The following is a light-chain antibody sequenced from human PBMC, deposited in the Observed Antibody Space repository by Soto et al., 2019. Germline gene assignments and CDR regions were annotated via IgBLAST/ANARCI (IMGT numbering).Light chain of an antibody. CDR1: QSVSSN. Sequence: EIVMTQSPATLSVSPGERATLSCRASQSVSSNLAWYQQKPGQAPRLLIYDASTRATGIPARFSGSGSGTEFTLTISSLQSEDFAVYYCQQYDNWPPWTFGQWTKVE. CDR3: QQYDNWPPWT. J-gene: IGKJ1*01. CDR2: DAS. V-gene: IGKV3-15*01.